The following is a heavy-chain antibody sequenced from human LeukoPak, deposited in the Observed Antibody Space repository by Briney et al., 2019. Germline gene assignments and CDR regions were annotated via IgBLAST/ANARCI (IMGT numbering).Heavy chain of an antibody. CDR2: VGDNGGAT. J-gene: IGHJ4*02. Sequence: GGSLRLSCAGSGFTFSSYIMSWVRQAPGKGLEFVSGVGDNGGATYYADSVKGRFTISRDNSQNTLYLQMNSLRGEDSAIYFCARQLGYCSDGSCYFDHWGQGTLATVSS. CDR3: ARQLGYCSDGSCYFDH. V-gene: IGHV3-23*01. CDR1: GFTFSSYI. D-gene: IGHD2-15*01.